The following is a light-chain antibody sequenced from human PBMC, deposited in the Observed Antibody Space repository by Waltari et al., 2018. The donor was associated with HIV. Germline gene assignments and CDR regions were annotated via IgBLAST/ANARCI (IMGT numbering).Light chain of an antibody. V-gene: IGKV3-20*01. CDR2: GAS. CDR1: QSVNNRY. J-gene: IGKJ3*01. Sequence: EIVLTKSTGPLSLSPGERATLSCRASQSVNNRYIAWYQQKPGQTPRLLMYGASSRATGIPDRFSGSGSGTDFTLTISRLEPEDFAVYYCQQYDTPPFTFGPGTKVDIK. CDR3: QQYDTPPFT.